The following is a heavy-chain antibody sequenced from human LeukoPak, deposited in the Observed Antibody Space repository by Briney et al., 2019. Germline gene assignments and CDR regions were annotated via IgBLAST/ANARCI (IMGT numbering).Heavy chain of an antibody. J-gene: IGHJ4*02. D-gene: IGHD3-16*01. CDR3: AREMGDY. V-gene: IGHV3-30-3*01. CDR1: GFTFSSYA. CDR2: ISYDGSNK. Sequence: GGSLRLSCAASGFTFSSYAMHWVRQAPGKGLEWVAVISYDGSNKYYADSVKGRFTISRDNSKNTLYLQMNSLRAEDTAVYYCAREMGDYWGQGTLVTVSS.